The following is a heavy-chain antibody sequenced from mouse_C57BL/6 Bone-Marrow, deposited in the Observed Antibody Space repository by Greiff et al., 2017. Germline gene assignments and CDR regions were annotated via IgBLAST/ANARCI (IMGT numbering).Heavy chain of an antibody. Sequence: VQLQQSGPELVKPGASVKISCKASGYTFTDYYINWVQQRPGQGLEWIGWIFPGSGSTYYNEKFQGKATLTVDKSSRTAYMLLSSLTSEDSAVYFWSRALYGNYWGYFYYAMDYWGQGTSVTVSS. V-gene: IGHV1-75*01. CDR3: SRALYGNYWGYFYYAMDY. J-gene: IGHJ4*01. CDR2: IFPGSGST. D-gene: IGHD2-10*02. CDR1: GYTFTDYY.